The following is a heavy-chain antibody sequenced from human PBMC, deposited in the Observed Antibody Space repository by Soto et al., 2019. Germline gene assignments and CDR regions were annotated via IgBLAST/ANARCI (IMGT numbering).Heavy chain of an antibody. D-gene: IGHD2-2*01. CDR1: GFTFSSYS. V-gene: IGHV3-21*01. Sequence: GGSLRLSCAASGFTFSSYSMNWVRQAPGKGLEWVSSISSSSSYIYYADSVKGRFTISRDNAKNSLYLQMNSLRAEDTAVYYCARNRRGSRAYYYMDVWGKGTTVTVSS. CDR2: ISSSSSYI. CDR3: ARNRRGSRAYYYMDV. J-gene: IGHJ6*03.